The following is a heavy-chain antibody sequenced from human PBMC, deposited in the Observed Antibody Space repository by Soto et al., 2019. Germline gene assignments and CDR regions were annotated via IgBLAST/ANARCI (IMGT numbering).Heavy chain of an antibody. Sequence: GGSLRLSCEASGLTFSAYGMHWVRQAPGKGLEWVATISYDGSKKYFGDSVKGRFTISRDNSKSTLYLEMNSLRAEDTAVYYCAKASHCNKGRCSLGLIGDRAFDIWGQGTMVTVSS. V-gene: IGHV3-30*18. D-gene: IGHD2-8*01. CDR1: GLTFSAYG. J-gene: IGHJ3*02. CDR2: ISYDGSKK. CDR3: AKASHCNKGRCSLGLIGDRAFDI.